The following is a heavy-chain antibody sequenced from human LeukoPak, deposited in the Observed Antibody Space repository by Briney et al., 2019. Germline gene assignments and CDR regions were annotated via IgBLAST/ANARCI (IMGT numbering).Heavy chain of an antibody. J-gene: IGHJ5*02. CDR2: ISAYNGNT. CDR1: GYTFTSYG. CDR3: AREEEGDWFDP. V-gene: IGHV1-18*01. Sequence: ASVKVSCKASGYTFTSYGISWVRQAPGQGLEWMGWISAYNGNTNYAQKLQGRVTMTTDTSTSKAYMELRSLGSDDTAVYYCAREEEGDWFDPWGQGTLVTVSS.